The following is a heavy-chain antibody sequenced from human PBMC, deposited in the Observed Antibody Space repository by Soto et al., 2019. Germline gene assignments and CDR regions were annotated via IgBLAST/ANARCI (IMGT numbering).Heavy chain of an antibody. D-gene: IGHD5-12*01. CDR3: ARGRGGYEPGAYYYGMDV. CDR1: GGTFSSYA. V-gene: IGHV1-69*13. J-gene: IGHJ6*02. CDR2: IIPIFGTA. Sequence: ASVKVSCKASGGTFSSYAISWVRQAPGQGLEWMGGIIPIFGTANYAQKFQGRVTITADESTSTAYMELSSLRSEDTAVYYCARGRGGYEPGAYYYGMDVWGQGTTVTVSS.